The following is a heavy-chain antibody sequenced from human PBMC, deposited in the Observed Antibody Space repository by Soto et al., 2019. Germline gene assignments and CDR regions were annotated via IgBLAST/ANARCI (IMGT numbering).Heavy chain of an antibody. D-gene: IGHD3-16*02. CDR2: IIPILGIA. CDR1: GGTFSSYT. J-gene: IGHJ4*02. V-gene: IGHV1-69*02. Sequence: QVQLVQSGAEVKKPGSSVKVSCKASGGTFSSYTISWVRQAPGQGLEWIGRIIPILGIANYAQKFQGRVTITADKSTSTAYMELSSLRSEDTAVYYCARGTGNTFGGVIVMDYWGQGTLVTVSS. CDR3: ARGTGNTFGGVIVMDY.